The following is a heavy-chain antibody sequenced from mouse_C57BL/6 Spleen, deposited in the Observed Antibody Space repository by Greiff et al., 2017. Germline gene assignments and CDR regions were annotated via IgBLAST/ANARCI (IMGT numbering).Heavy chain of an antibody. Sequence: QVQLQQPGAELVRPGSSVKLSCKASGYTFTSYWMDWVKQRPGQGLEWIGNIYPSDSETHYNQKFKDKATLTVDKSSSTAYMQLSSLTSEASAVYYCSRVSNQGYWYFDVWGTGPTVTVSS. V-gene: IGHV1-61*01. D-gene: IGHD2-5*01. J-gene: IGHJ1*03. CDR3: SRVSNQGYWYFDV. CDR1: GYTFTSYW. CDR2: IYPSDSET.